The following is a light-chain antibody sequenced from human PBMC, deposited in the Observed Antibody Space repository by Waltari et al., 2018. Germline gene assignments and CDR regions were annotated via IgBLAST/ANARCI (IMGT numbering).Light chain of an antibody. Sequence: DIQMTQSPSSPSAPVGDRVTITCQASQDISNYLNWYQQKPGKAPKLLIYDASNLETGVPSRFSGSGSGTDFTFTISSLQPEDIATYYCQQYDNLLLTFGGGTKVEIK. J-gene: IGKJ4*01. CDR1: QDISNY. CDR2: DAS. V-gene: IGKV1-33*01. CDR3: QQYDNLLLT.